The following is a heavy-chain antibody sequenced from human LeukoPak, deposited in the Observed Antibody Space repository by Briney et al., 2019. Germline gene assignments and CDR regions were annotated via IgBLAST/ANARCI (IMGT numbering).Heavy chain of an antibody. D-gene: IGHD3-22*01. CDR3: ARDYDSSGYYGY. CDR2: INHSGST. CDR1: GGSVSGYY. V-gene: IGHV4-34*01. J-gene: IGHJ4*02. Sequence: SETLSLTCAVYGGSVSGYYWSWIRQPPGKGLEWIGEINHSGSTNYNPSLKSRVTISVDTSKNQFSLKLSSVTAADTAVYYCARDYDSSGYYGYWGQGTLVTVSS.